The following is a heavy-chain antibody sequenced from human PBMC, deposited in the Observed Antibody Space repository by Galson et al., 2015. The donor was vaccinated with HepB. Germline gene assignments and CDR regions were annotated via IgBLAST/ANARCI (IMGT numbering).Heavy chain of an antibody. CDR1: GYTFTGYY. J-gene: IGHJ6*02. CDR2: INPNSGGT. Sequence: VKVSCKASGYTFTGYYMHWVRQAPGQGLEWMGRINPNSGGTNYAQKFQGRVTMTRDTSISTAYMELSRLRSDDTAVYYCARNQYYYGSGGYYYGMDVWGQGTTVTVSS. CDR3: ARNQYYYGSGGYYYGMDV. D-gene: IGHD3-10*01. V-gene: IGHV1-2*06.